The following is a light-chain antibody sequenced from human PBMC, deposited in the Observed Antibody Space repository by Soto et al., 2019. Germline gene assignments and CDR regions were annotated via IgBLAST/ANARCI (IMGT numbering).Light chain of an antibody. J-gene: IGKJ2*01. Sequence: DVVMTQSPLSLPVTLGQPASISCRSSQSLAYSDGNTYLNWFQQRPGQSPRRLINKVSNRDSGVPDRFSCSGSGTDFTLKISRVEAEDVGVYYWIQGRHWPPDTFGQGTKLEIK. CDR2: KVS. CDR1: QSLAYSDGNTY. V-gene: IGKV2-30*01. CDR3: IQGRHWPPDT.